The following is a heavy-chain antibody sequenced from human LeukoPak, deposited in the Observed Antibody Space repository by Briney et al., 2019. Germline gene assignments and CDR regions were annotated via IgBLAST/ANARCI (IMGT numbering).Heavy chain of an antibody. V-gene: IGHV1-18*01. CDR2: ISAYNGNT. D-gene: IGHD2-2*01. CDR3: ARGNQDIVVVPAAGYYYYGMDV. CDR1: GYTFTSYG. J-gene: IGHJ6*02. Sequence: ASVKVSCKASGYTFTSYGISWVRQAPGQGLEWMGWISAYNGNTNYAQKLQGRVTITADESTSTAYMELSSLRSEDTAVYYCARGNQDIVVVPAAGYYYYGMDVWGQGTTVTVSS.